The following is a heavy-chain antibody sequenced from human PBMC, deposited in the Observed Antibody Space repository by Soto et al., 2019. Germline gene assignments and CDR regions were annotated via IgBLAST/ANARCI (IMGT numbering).Heavy chain of an antibody. CDR3: ARDSSGFYYFDY. CDR2: IIPIFGTA. D-gene: IGHD6-19*01. Sequence: ASVKVSCKASGGTFSSYAISWVRQAPGQGLEWMGGIIPIFGTANYAQKFQGRVTITADESTSTAYMELSSLRSEDTAVYYCARDSSGFYYFDYWGQGTLVTVSS. J-gene: IGHJ4*02. V-gene: IGHV1-69*13. CDR1: GGTFSSYA.